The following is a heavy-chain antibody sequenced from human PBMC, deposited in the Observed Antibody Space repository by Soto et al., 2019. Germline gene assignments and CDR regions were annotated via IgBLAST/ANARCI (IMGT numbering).Heavy chain of an antibody. CDR3: ARGWGYDSNDYYYAY. CDR1: GGTFSRHA. Sequence: QVQLVQSGAEVRKPGSSVKVSCKASGGTFSRHAISWVRQAPGQGLEWMVGIIPIFGTANHAQKFQGRVTIIADESTSTVYMELSSLRSEDTAMYYCARGWGYDSNDYYYAYWGQGTLDIVSS. CDR2: IIPIFGTA. J-gene: IGHJ4*02. V-gene: IGHV1-69*01. D-gene: IGHD3-22*01.